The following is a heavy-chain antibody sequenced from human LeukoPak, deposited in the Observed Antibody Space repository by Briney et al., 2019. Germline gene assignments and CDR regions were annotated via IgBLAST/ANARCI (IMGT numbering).Heavy chain of an antibody. J-gene: IGHJ6*03. V-gene: IGHV4-38-2*02. CDR2: IYHSGST. CDR1: GYSISSGYY. CDR3: ARDVRFLEWLPPYYYYMDV. D-gene: IGHD3-3*01. Sequence: SETLSLTCTVSGYSISSGYYWGWIRQPPGKGLEWIGSIYHSGSTYYNPSLKSRVTISVDTSKNQFSLKLSSVTAADTAVYYCARDVRFLEWLPPYYYYMDVWGKGTTVTVSS.